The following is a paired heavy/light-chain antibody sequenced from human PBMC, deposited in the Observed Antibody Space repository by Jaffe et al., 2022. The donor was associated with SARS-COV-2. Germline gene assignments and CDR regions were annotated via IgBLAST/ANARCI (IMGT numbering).Heavy chain of an antibody. CDR3: ARDTETTFRFRTYYYGMDV. J-gene: IGHJ6*02. CDR1: GGSISSGSNY. CDR2: IYTSGST. D-gene: IGHD4-17*01. Sequence: QVQLQESGPGLVKPSQTLSLTCTVSGGSISSGSNYWSWIRQPAGKGLEWIGRIYTSGSTNYNPSLKSRVTISVDTSKNQFSLKLSSVTAADTAVYYCARDTETTFRFRTYYYGMDVWGQGTTVTVSS. V-gene: IGHV4-61*02.
Light chain of an antibody. Sequence: QSVLTQPPSVSGAPGQRVTLSCTGSSSNIGAGYDVHWYQHLPGTAPKLLIYGNSNRPSGVPDRFSGSKSGTSASLAITGLQAEDEADYYCQSYDSSLSGWVFGGGTKLTVL. CDR1: SSNIGAGYD. CDR2: GNS. CDR3: QSYDSSLSGWV. J-gene: IGLJ3*02. V-gene: IGLV1-40*01.